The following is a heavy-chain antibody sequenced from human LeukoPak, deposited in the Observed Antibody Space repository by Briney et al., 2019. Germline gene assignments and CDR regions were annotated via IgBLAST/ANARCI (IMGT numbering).Heavy chain of an antibody. Sequence: PSETLSLTCTVSGGSIRSSSHYWGWLRQTPGKGLEWIGSIYYNGSTWYNPSLKTRVTMSVDTPKNQFSLKLTSVTAAGTAVYYCARDYAFDIWGQGTMVTVPS. CDR1: GGSIRSSSHY. V-gene: IGHV4-39*02. J-gene: IGHJ3*02. CDR3: ARDYAFDI. CDR2: IYYNGST.